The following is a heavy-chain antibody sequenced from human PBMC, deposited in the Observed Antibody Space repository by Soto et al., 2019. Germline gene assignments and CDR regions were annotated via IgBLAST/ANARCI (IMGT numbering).Heavy chain of an antibody. D-gene: IGHD3-9*01. V-gene: IGHV1-18*01. J-gene: IGHJ4*02. CDR2: ISAYNGNT. CDR1: GYTFTSYG. CDR3: ASPDATAETIYYDSLRS. Sequence: ASVKVSCKASGYTFTSYGISWVRQAPGQGLEWMGWISAYNGNTNYAQKLQGRVTMTTDTSTSTAYMELRSLRSDDTAVYYCASPDATAETIYYDSLRSWGQGTLVTVSS.